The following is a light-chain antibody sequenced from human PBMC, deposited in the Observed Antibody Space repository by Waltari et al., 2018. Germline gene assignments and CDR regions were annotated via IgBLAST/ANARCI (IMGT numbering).Light chain of an antibody. CDR1: SSNIGSNY. CDR3: AAWDDSLSGLVV. J-gene: IGLJ2*01. V-gene: IGLV1-47*01. Sequence: QSVLTQPPSASGTPGPRVTISCSGSSSNIGSNYVYWYQQLPGTAPKLLIYRNNQRPSGVPARFSGSKSGTSASLAISGLRSEDEAEYYCAAWDDSLSGLVVFGGGTKQTV. CDR2: RNN.